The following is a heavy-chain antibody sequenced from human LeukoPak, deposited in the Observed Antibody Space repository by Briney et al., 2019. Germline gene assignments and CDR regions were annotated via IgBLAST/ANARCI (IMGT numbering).Heavy chain of an antibody. CDR3: ARAQSPNGEGDY. D-gene: IGHD4/OR15-4a*01. V-gene: IGHV1-18*01. CDR1: GYTFTSYG. J-gene: IGHJ4*02. Sequence: ASVKVSCKASGYTFTSYGISWVRQATGQGLEWMGWISAYNGNTNYAQKLQGRVTMTTDTSTSTAYMELRSLRSDDTAVYYCARAQSPNGEGDYWGQGTLVTVSS. CDR2: ISAYNGNT.